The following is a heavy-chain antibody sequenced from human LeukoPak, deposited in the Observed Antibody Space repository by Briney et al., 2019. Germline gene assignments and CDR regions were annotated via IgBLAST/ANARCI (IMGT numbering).Heavy chain of an antibody. J-gene: IGHJ4*02. Sequence: PSETLSLTCSVSGGSISSSSYYWGWIRQPPEKGLEWIGSIYYSGSTYYSPSLKSRVTISVDTSKNQFSLKLSSVTAADTAVYYCARHPKKNGIVGATIYDWGQGTLVTVSS. CDR1: GGSISSSSYY. CDR3: ARHPKKNGIVGATIYD. CDR2: IYYSGST. D-gene: IGHD1-26*01. V-gene: IGHV4-39*01.